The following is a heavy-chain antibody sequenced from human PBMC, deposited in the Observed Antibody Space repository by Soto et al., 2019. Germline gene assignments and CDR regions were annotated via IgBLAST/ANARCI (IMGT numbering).Heavy chain of an antibody. CDR2: IIPIFGTA. V-gene: IGHV1-69*13. CDR1: GGTFSSYA. D-gene: IGHD6-6*01. CDR3: ARLYSSSHYFDY. Sequence: GASVKVSCKASGGTFSSYAISWVRQAPGRGLEWMGGIIPIFGTANYAQKFQGRVTITADESTSTAYMELSSLRSEDTAVYYCARLYSSSHYFDYWGQGTLVTVSA. J-gene: IGHJ4*02.